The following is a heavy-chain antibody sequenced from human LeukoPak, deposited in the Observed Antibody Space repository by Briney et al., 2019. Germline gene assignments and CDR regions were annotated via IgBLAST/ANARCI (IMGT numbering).Heavy chain of an antibody. Sequence: VASVKVSCKASGYTFTGYYMHWVRQAPGQGLEWMGWINPNSGGTNYAQKFQGRVTMTRDTSVTTAYMEVSSLRSGDTAVFYCARASGYSSGYYIDYWGQGTLVTVSS. V-gene: IGHV1-2*02. CDR2: INPNSGGT. J-gene: IGHJ4*02. CDR3: ARASGYSSGYYIDY. CDR1: GYTFTGYY. D-gene: IGHD6-25*01.